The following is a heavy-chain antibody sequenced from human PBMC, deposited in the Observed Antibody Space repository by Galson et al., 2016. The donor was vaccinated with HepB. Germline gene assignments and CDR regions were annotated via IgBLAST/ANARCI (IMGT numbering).Heavy chain of an antibody. Sequence: SLRLSCAASGFSFNIYSLNWVRQAPGKGLEWVSFISSTGTTIYYADSVKGRFTISRDNAKNSLYLQMSSLRDEDTAVYYCAKVRDLSDAFDIWGQGTTVTVSS. V-gene: IGHV3-48*02. D-gene: IGHD2/OR15-2a*01. CDR2: ISSTGTTI. CDR3: AKVRDLSDAFDI. J-gene: IGHJ3*02. CDR1: GFSFNIYS.